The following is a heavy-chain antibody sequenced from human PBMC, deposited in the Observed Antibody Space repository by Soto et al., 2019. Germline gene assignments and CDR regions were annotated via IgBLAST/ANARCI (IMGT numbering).Heavy chain of an antibody. CDR2: IYFSGGT. V-gene: IGHV4-30-4*01. J-gene: IGHJ4*02. Sequence: SETLSLTCTVSGGSISSGDYYWSWIRQPPGKGLEWIGYIYFSGGTYYNPSLKSRVTISVDTSKNQFCLKLSSATAAATAVYYCARGDYDILTGYYPELNPFDYWGQGTLVTVSS. CDR1: GGSISSGDYY. CDR3: ARGDYDILTGYYPELNPFDY. D-gene: IGHD3-9*01.